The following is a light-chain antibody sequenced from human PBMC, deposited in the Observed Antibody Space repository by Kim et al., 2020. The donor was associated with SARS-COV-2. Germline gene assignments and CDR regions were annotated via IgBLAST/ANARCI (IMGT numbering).Light chain of an antibody. CDR3: QQYATSPKT. J-gene: IGKJ1*01. CDR1: QSATGSS. CDR2: DES. V-gene: IGKV3-20*01. Sequence: SPGEGATLSCRASQSATGSSLAWYQQKPGLAPRLLIFDESRRATDIPDRFSGSGSGTDFTLTISRLEPEDSAVYYCQQYATSPKTFGQGTRWISN.